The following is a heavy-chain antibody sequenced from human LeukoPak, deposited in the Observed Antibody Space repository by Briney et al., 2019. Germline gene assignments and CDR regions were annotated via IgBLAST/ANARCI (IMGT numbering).Heavy chain of an antibody. Sequence: GESLKISCKGSGYSFTSYWIGWVRQMPGKGLEWMGIIYPGDSDTRYSPSFQGQVTISADKSISTAYLQWSSLKASDTAMYYCVRHSKGSSSPLVYYYYMDVWGKGTTVTVSS. CDR3: VRHSKGSSSPLVYYYYMDV. CDR1: GYSFTSYW. V-gene: IGHV5-51*01. D-gene: IGHD6-6*01. CDR2: IYPGDSDT. J-gene: IGHJ6*03.